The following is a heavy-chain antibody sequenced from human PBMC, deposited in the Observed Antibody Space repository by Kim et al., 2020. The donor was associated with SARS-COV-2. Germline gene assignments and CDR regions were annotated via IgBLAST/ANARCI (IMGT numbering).Heavy chain of an antibody. CDR2: IYYSGST. V-gene: IGHV4-59*01. CDR3: ARIYQRVGEIPAIATN. J-gene: IGHJ4*02. CDR1: GDSIISYY. Sequence: SETLSLTCTVSGDSIISYYWSWIRQPPGKGPEWIGYIYYSGSTSYNPSLNRRVTISVDTSKNQFSLNLRSVTAADTAVYYCARIYQRVGEIPAIATNWGQGSLVTVSS. D-gene: IGHD2-2*01.